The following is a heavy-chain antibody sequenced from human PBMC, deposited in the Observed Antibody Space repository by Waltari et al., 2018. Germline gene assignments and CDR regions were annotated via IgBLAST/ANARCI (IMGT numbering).Heavy chain of an antibody. V-gene: IGHV3-33*01. Sequence: QVQLVESGGGVVQPGRSLRLSCAASGFTFSSYGMHWVRQAPGKGLEWVAVIWYDGSNKYYADSVKGRFTISRDNSKNTLYLQMNSLRAEDTAVYYCASLSVVRDYWGQGTLVTVSS. CDR3: ASLSVVRDY. J-gene: IGHJ4*02. D-gene: IGHD2-15*01. CDR1: GFTFSSYG. CDR2: IWYDGSNK.